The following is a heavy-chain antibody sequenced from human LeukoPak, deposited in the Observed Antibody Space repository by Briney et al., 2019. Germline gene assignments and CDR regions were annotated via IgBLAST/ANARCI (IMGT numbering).Heavy chain of an antibody. J-gene: IGHJ4*02. CDR2: INHSGST. Sequence: SETLSLTCAVYGGSFSGYYWSWIRQPPGKGLEWIGEINHSGSTNYNPSLKSRVTISVDTSKNQFSLKLSSATAADTAVYYCARGRQGIFDYWGQGTLVTVSS. CDR1: GGSFSGYY. D-gene: IGHD6-13*01. CDR3: ARGRQGIFDY. V-gene: IGHV4-34*01.